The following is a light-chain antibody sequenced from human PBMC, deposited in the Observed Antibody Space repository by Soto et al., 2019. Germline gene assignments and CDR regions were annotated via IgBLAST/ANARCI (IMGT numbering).Light chain of an antibody. CDR2: DVS. J-gene: IGLJ3*02. V-gene: IGLV2-11*01. Sequence: QSVLTQPRSVSGSPGQSVTISCTGTNSDVGGYNYVSWYQQHPDKAPKLMIYDVSERPSGVPDRFSGSKSGNVASLTISGLQAEDEADYYCCSFAGSYTWVFGGGTKLTVL. CDR1: NSDVGGYNY. CDR3: CSFAGSYTWV.